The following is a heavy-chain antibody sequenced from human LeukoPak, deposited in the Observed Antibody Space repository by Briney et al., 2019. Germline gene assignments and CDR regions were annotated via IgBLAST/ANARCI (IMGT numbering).Heavy chain of an antibody. CDR2: NYNSGST. Sequence: SETLSLTCTVSGGSISSSYWWCWVRPPPGKVQELIGVNYNSGSTNYNSSHKSRATISVAKTKHHSSQMLSSTTAATTAVYYCSRETSQKGAHYMDVWGKGTTVTISS. D-gene: IGHD3-16*01. CDR3: SRETSQKGAHYMDV. CDR1: GGSISSSYW. J-gene: IGHJ6*03. V-gene: IGHV4-4*02.